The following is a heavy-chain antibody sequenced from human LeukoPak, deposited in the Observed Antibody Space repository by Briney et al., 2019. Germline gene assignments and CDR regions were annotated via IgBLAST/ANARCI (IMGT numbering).Heavy chain of an antibody. CDR1: GLTFRSFW. CDR2: IKEDGSEK. Sequence: PGGSLRLSCVVSGLTFRSFWMSWVRQAPGKGLEWVANIKEDGSEKNYVDSVKGGFTISRDNAKNSLYLQMNSLRAEDTAVYYCATDLSSSGWNNWGQGTLVTVSS. V-gene: IGHV3-7*01. CDR3: ATDLSSSGWNN. J-gene: IGHJ4*02. D-gene: IGHD3-22*01.